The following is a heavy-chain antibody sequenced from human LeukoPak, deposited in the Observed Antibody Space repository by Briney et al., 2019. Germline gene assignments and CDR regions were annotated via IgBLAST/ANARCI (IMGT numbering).Heavy chain of an antibody. CDR3: ARFGTSSSRFFDQ. V-gene: IGHV4-59*01. D-gene: IGHD6-6*01. CDR1: GGSISAYY. J-gene: IGHJ4*02. Sequence: SETLSLTCTVSGGSISAYYWSWIRQPPRKGLEWVGYIHYSGTTNYYPSLKSRVTIALDTSKNQFSLKLNSVTAADTAVYYCARFGTSSSRFFDQWGQGTLVTVSS. CDR2: IHYSGTT.